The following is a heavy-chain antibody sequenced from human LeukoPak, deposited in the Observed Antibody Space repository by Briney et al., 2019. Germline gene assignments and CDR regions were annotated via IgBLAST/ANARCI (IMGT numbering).Heavy chain of an antibody. CDR1: GYTFTNYA. V-gene: IGHV1-3*01. CDR3: ARGIWSAHKADYYLDH. J-gene: IGHJ4*02. D-gene: IGHD3-3*01. CDR2: INAGNGNT. Sequence: GASVKVSCTASGYTFTNYAIHWLRQAPGQRPEWMGWINAGNGNTKYSQRFQGRIIITRDKSASTAYMELSSLTSEDTTVYYCARGIWSAHKADYYLDHWGQGTLVTVSS.